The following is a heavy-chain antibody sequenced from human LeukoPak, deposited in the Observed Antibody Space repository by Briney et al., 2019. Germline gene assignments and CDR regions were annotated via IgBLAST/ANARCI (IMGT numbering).Heavy chain of an antibody. J-gene: IGHJ4*02. V-gene: IGHV4-30-4*08. CDR2: IFYSGTT. CDR1: GDSISSDTYY. D-gene: IGHD3-22*01. Sequence: SETLSLTCTVSGDSISSDTYYWSWIRQHPGKGLEWIGYIFYSGTTYYNPSLKSRVTISVDTSKNQFSLKLSSVTAADTAVYYCARRRHYYDSSGYYPFDYWGQGTLVTVSS. CDR3: ARRRHYYDSSGYYPFDY.